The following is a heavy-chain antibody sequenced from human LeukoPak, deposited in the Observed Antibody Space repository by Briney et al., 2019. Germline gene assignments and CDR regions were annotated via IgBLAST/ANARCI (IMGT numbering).Heavy chain of an antibody. CDR1: GYTLTGYY. Sequence: ASVKVSCKASGYTLTGYYMHWVRQAPGQGLEWMGWIDPNSGATNYAQKFQGRVTMTRDTSISTAYMELSRLRSDDTAVYYCAREIAVAVPSDSGGFDYWGQGTLVTVSS. J-gene: IGHJ4*02. D-gene: IGHD6-19*01. CDR3: AREIAVAVPSDSGGFDY. V-gene: IGHV1-2*02. CDR2: IDPNSGAT.